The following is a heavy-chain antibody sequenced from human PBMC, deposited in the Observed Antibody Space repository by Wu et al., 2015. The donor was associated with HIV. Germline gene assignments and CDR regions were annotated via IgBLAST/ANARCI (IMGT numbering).Heavy chain of an antibody. CDR1: GFTFTSSA. Sequence: QLVQSGPEVKKPGTSVKASCKASGFTFTSSAMQWVRQARGQRLEWIGWIVVGSGNTNYAQKFQERVTITRDMSTSTAYMELSSLRSEDTAVYYCAAEEMATDGGAFDIWGQGTMVTVSS. J-gene: IGHJ3*02. CDR2: IVVGSGNT. CDR3: AAEEMATDGGAFDI. V-gene: IGHV1-58*02. D-gene: IGHD5-24*01.